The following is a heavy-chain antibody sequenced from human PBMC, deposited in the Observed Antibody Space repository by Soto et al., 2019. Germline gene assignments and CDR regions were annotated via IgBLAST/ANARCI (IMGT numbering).Heavy chain of an antibody. CDR3: ARDPGYCSGGSCYWSYYYGTDV. CDR1: GRTFSSYT. Sequence: ASVKVSCKASGRTFSSYTITWVRQAPGQGLEWMGGIIPIFGTANYAQKFQGRVTITADESTSTAYMELSSLRSEDTAVYYCARDPGYCSGGSCYWSYYYGTDVWGQGTTVTVSS. CDR2: IIPIFGTA. D-gene: IGHD2-15*01. J-gene: IGHJ6*02. V-gene: IGHV1-69*13.